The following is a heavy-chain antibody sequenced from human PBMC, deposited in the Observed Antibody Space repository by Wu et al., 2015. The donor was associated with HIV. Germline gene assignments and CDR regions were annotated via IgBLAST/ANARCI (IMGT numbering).Heavy chain of an antibody. Sequence: QVQLVQSGAEVKKPGSSVRVSCRASGATFKSHAISWVRQAPGRGLEYMGNVNPISGGTTYAQNFQGRVTMTRDTSIKTAYMELNSLRSDDTAVFYCAILPRQLSPPIWGQGTLVTVSS. J-gene: IGHJ4*02. CDR2: VNPISGGT. CDR3: AILPRQLSPPI. V-gene: IGHV1-2*02. D-gene: IGHD2-15*01. CDR1: GATFKSHA.